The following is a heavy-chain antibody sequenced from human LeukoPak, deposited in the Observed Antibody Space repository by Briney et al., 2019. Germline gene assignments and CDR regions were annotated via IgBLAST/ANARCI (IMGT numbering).Heavy chain of an antibody. V-gene: IGHV1-8*02. CDR1: GYTFTSYD. CDR2: MNPNSGNT. CDR3: ARVHRYFDWFDFDY. Sequence: GASVKVSCKASGYTFTSYDINWVRQATGQGLEWMGWMNPNSGNTGYAQKFQGRVTMTRNTSISTAYMELSSLRSEDTAVYYCARVHRYFDWFDFDYWGQGTLVTVSS. J-gene: IGHJ4*02. D-gene: IGHD3-9*01.